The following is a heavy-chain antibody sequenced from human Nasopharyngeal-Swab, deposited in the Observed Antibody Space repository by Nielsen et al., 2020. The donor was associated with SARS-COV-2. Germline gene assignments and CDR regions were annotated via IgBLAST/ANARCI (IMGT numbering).Heavy chain of an antibody. J-gene: IGHJ6*03. CDR3: ASDYCSSTSCYFGADYYYTDV. CDR2: ISSSSSYI. Sequence: GESLKISCAASGFTFSSYSMNWVRQAPGKGLEWVSSISSSSSYIYYADSVKGRFTISRDNAKNSLYLQMNSLRAEDTAVYYCASDYCSSTSCYFGADYYYTDVWGKGTTVTVSS. V-gene: IGHV3-21*01. D-gene: IGHD2-2*01. CDR1: GFTFSSYS.